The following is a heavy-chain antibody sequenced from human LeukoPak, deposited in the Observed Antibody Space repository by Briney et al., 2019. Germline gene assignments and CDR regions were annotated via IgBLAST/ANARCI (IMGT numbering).Heavy chain of an antibody. V-gene: IGHV1-2*02. J-gene: IGHJ4*02. CDR3: ARVLRIAARPYYYFDY. Sequence: ASVKVSCKASGYTFTGYYMHWVRQAPGQGLEWMGWINPNSGGTNYAQKFQGRVTMTRDTSISTAYMELCRLRSDDTAVYYCARVLRIAARPYYYFDYWGQGTLVTVSS. CDR2: INPNSGGT. D-gene: IGHD6-6*01. CDR1: GYTFTGYY.